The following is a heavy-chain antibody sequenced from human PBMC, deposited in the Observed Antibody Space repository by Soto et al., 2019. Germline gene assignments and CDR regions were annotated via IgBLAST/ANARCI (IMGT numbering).Heavy chain of an antibody. D-gene: IGHD2-21*01. Sequence: EVQLLESGGGLIQPGGSLRLSCEASGFTFSNYCMTWVRLAPGKGLEWVSTISGSGGRTFYADPVKGRFTISRDNTKNLLYLQMNSLRAEDTAVYYCANEMIASTLADCFDYWGQGTLVTVSS. CDR3: ANEMIASTLADCFDY. CDR2: ISGSGGRT. J-gene: IGHJ4*02. V-gene: IGHV3-23*01. CDR1: GFTFSNYC.